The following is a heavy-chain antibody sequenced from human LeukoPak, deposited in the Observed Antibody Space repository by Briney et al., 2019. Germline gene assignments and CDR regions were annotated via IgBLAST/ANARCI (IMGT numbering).Heavy chain of an antibody. Sequence: GGSLRLSCAVSGFTFSSYEMNWVRQAPGKGLEWVSYISSSGNTVYYPDSVKGRFTISRDNAKNSLYLQMNSLRGEDTAVYYCARGGAVAGLYWGQGTLVTVSS. CDR1: GFTFSSYE. CDR2: ISSSGNTV. J-gene: IGHJ4*02. CDR3: ARGGAVAGLY. D-gene: IGHD6-19*01. V-gene: IGHV3-48*03.